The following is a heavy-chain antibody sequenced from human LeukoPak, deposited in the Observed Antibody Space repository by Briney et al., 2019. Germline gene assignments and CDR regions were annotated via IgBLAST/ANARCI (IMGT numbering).Heavy chain of an antibody. J-gene: IGHJ3*01. V-gene: IGHV3-74*03. CDR1: GFTFYNYW. Sequence: GGSLRLSCAASGFTFYNYWMHWVRQAPGKGLEWISRINNPGSSATYVDALKGRFTMSRDNGKNTVHLQMDGLRVEDTAIYYCARTYCSPTSCLSIALDLWGPGTMVSVSS. CDR2: INNPGSSA. CDR3: ARTYCSPTSCLSIALDL. D-gene: IGHD2-2*01.